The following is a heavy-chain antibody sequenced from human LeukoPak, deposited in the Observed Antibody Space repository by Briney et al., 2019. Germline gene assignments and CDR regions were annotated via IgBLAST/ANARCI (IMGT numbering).Heavy chain of an antibody. J-gene: IGHJ5*02. CDR3: ARVDVVADWFDP. V-gene: IGHV4-61*01. D-gene: IGHD5-12*01. CDR1: GGSVSSGSYY. CDR2: IYYSGST. Sequence: SETLSLTCTVSGGSVSSGSYYWSWIRQPPGKGLEWIGYIYYSGSTNYNPSLKSRVTISVDTSKNQFSLKLSSVTAADTAVYYCARVDVVADWFDPWGQGTLVIVSS.